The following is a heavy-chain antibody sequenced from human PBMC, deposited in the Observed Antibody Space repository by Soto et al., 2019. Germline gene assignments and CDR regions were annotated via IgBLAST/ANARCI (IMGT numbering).Heavy chain of an antibody. CDR1: GYSFNSYY. Sequence: QVQVVQSGAEVKKPGASVKVSCKASGYSFNSYYMHWVRQAPGQGLEWMGVINPSGGSTNYAQKFQGRVTMNRDTSTTTVYMELSSLRSEDTAVYYCASESGARSSYYFHYWGQGTLVTVSS. J-gene: IGHJ4*02. V-gene: IGHV1-46*02. CDR3: ASESGARSSYYFHY. CDR2: INPSGGST. D-gene: IGHD6-6*01.